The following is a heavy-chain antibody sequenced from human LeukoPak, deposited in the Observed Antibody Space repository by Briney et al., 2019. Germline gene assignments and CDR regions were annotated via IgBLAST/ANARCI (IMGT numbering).Heavy chain of an antibody. J-gene: IGHJ4*02. V-gene: IGHV1-2*02. Sequence: GASVKVSCKASGYSFTGYYMHWVRQAPGQGLEWMGWINPYSGGTNYARKFQGRVTMTRDTSISTAYMELSRLRSDDTAVYYCASSPRLSPGVGATIGAFDYWGQGTLVTVSS. CDR1: GYSFTGYY. CDR3: ASSPRLSPGVGATIGAFDY. CDR2: INPYSGGT. D-gene: IGHD1-26*01.